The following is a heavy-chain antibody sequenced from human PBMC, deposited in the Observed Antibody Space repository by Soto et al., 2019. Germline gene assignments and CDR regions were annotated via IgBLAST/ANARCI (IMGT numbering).Heavy chain of an antibody. D-gene: IGHD3-22*01. CDR3: ARDGPDHYYDSSGYYPDY. V-gene: IGHV1-46*01. CDR2: INPSGGST. J-gene: IGHJ4*02. CDR1: GYTFTSYY. Sequence: GSVKVSCKASGYTFTSYYMHWVRQAPGQGLEWMGIINPSGGSTSYAQKFQGRVTMTRDTSTSTVYMELSSLRSEDTAVYYCARDGPDHYYDSSGYYPDYWGQGTLVTVSS.